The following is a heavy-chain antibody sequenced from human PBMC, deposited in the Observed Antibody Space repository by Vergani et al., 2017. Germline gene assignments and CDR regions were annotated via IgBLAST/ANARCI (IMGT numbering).Heavy chain of an antibody. V-gene: IGHV3-33*01. D-gene: IGHD1-14*01. CDR2: TWYDGNNK. CDR3: ARDLRLLYNRFDP. J-gene: IGHJ5*02. CDR1: GFTFNQYG. Sequence: QVQWVESGGGLFQPGRSLRFSCAALGFTFNQYGMHWVRQGPGKGLEWLAVTWYDGNNKQYADSVKGRFTISRDNSKNTMYLQMNSLRDEDTGVYYCARDLRLLYNRFDPWGQGNLVTLSS.